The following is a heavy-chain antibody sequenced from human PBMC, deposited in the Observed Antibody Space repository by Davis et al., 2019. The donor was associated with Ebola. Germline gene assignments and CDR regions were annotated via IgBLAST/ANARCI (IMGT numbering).Heavy chain of an antibody. D-gene: IGHD3-10*01. V-gene: IGHV4-34*01. CDR2: INHSGST. CDR1: GGSFSGYY. Sequence: MPSETLSLTCAVYGGSFSGYYWSWIRQPPGKGLEWIGEINHSGSTNYNPSLKSRLIISIDTSKNQFSLQLNSVTDADTAVYYCARAVGVWFRELLRTYYFDYWGQGTLVTVSS. J-gene: IGHJ4*02. CDR3: ARAVGVWFRELLRTYYFDY.